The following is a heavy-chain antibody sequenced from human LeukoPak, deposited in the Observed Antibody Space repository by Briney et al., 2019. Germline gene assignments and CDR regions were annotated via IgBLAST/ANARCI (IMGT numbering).Heavy chain of an antibody. D-gene: IGHD6-13*01. J-gene: IGHJ4*02. CDR1: GYTLTSYG. CDR2: IIPIFGTA. V-gene: IGHV1-69*13. CDR3: ARGGIAAAGSFDY. Sequence: ASVKVSCKASGYTLTSYGISWVRQAPGQGLEWMGGIIPIFGTANYAQKFQGRVTITADESTGTAYMELSSLRSEDTAVYYCARGGIAAAGSFDYWGQGTLVTVSS.